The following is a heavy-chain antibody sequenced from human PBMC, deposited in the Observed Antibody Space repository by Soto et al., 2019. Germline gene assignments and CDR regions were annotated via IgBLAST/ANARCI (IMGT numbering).Heavy chain of an antibody. V-gene: IGHV1-8*01. Sequence: ASVKVSSKAFGSPFTSYYINWVREATGKGLEWMGWMNPNSGNTGYAKKFQGRVTMTRNTSISTAYMELSSLRSEDSAVYYCSRGLIVIPAANATDYWGQGTLVTVSS. CDR3: SRGLIVIPAANATDY. CDR1: GSPFTSYY. D-gene: IGHD2-2*01. CDR2: MNPNSGNT. J-gene: IGHJ4*02.